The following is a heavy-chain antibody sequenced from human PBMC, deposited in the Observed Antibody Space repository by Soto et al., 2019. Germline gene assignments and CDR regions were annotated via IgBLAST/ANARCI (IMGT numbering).Heavy chain of an antibody. CDR2: ISSSSSTI. D-gene: IGHD2-2*02. J-gene: IGHJ6*02. CDR3: ARESGYCSSTSCYMWGYYYYGMDV. CDR1: GFTFSSYS. Sequence: GGSLRLSCAASGFTFSSYSMNWVRQAPGKGLEWVSYISSSSSTIYYADSVKGRFTISRDNAKNSLYLQMNSLRDEDTAVYYCARESGYCSSTSCYMWGYYYYGMDVWGQGTTVTSP. V-gene: IGHV3-48*02.